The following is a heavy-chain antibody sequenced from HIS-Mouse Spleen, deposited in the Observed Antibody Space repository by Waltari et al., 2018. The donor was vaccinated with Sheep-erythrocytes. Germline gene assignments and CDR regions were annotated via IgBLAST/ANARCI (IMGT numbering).Heavy chain of an antibody. CDR1: GFTFSSYS. J-gene: IGHJ4*02. D-gene: IGHD1-26*01. CDR3: ARVASGATFDY. V-gene: IGHV3-21*01. Sequence: ELQLVESGGGLVKPGGSLRHFCAASGFTFSSYSLNWARQAPGKGLEWVSSISSSSSYIYYADSVKGRFTISRDNAKNSLYLQMNSLRAEDTAVYYCARVASGATFDYWGQGTLVTVSS. CDR2: ISSSSSYI.